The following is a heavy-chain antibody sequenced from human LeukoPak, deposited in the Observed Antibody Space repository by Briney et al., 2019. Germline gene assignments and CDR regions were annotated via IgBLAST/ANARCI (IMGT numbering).Heavy chain of an antibody. CDR3: ARDQEGFDY. CDR2: IYPRDGST. J-gene: IGHJ4*02. Sequence: ASVTVSCTASGYTFTINYIHWVRQAPGQGLEWMGMIYPRDGSTSYAQKFQGRVTVTRDTSTSTVHMELSGLRSEDTAVYYCARDQEGFDYWGQGTLVTVSS. V-gene: IGHV1-46*01. CDR1: GYTFTINY.